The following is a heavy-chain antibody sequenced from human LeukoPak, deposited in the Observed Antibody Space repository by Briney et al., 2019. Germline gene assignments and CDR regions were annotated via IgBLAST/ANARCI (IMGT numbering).Heavy chain of an antibody. D-gene: IGHD3-10*01. CDR1: GFTFSSYS. Sequence: GGSLRLSCAASGFTFSSYSMNWVRQAPGKGLEWVSSISSSSSYIYYADSVKGRFTISRDNAKNSLYLQMNSLRAEDTAVYYCARVSRGSGSYYFDYWGQGTLATVSS. J-gene: IGHJ4*02. CDR3: ARVSRGSGSYYFDY. CDR2: ISSSSSYI. V-gene: IGHV3-21*01.